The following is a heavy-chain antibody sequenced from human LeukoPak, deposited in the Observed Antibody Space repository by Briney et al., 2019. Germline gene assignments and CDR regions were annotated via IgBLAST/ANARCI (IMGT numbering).Heavy chain of an antibody. Sequence: ASVKVSCKASGYTFTGYYMHWVRQAPGQGLEWMGWINPNSGGTNYAQKFQGRVTMTEDTSTDTAYMELSSLRSEDTAVYYCATQWPSGYPALDYWGQGTLVTVSS. D-gene: IGHD3-3*01. V-gene: IGHV1-2*02. CDR1: GYTFTGYY. CDR3: ATQWPSGYPALDY. J-gene: IGHJ4*02. CDR2: INPNSGGT.